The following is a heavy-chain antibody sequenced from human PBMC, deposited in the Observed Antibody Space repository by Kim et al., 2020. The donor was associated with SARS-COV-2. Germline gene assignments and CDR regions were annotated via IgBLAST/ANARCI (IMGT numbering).Heavy chain of an antibody. J-gene: IGHJ4*02. V-gene: IGHV4-34*01. Sequence: SETLSLTCAVYGGSFSGYYWSWIRQPPGKGLEWIGEINHSGSTNYNPSLKSRVTISVDTSKNQFSLKLSSVTAADTAVYYCARGYYYGSGSYYDYWGQGTLVTVSS. CDR2: INHSGST. CDR3: ARGYYYGSGSYYDY. D-gene: IGHD3-10*01. CDR1: GGSFSGYY.